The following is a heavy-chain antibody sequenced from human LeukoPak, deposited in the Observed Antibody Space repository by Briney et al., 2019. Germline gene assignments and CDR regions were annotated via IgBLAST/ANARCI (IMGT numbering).Heavy chain of an antibody. D-gene: IGHD3-3*01. J-gene: IGHJ6*02. CDR1: GYTFTSYG. CDR3: ARGLHYDFWSGYPYYYYYGMDV. CDR2: MNPNSGNT. Sequence: ASVKVSCKASGYTFTSYGINWVRQATGQGLEWMGWMNPNSGNTGYAQKFQGRVTMTRNTSISTAYMELSSLRSEDTAVYYCARGLHYDFWSGYPYYYYYGMDVWGQGTTVTVSS. V-gene: IGHV1-8*02.